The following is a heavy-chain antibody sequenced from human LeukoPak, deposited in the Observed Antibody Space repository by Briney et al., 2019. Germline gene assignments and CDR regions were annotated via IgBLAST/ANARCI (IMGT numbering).Heavy chain of an antibody. J-gene: IGHJ4*02. V-gene: IGHV1-8*01. CDR1: GYTFTTLD. CDR3: ARGNAVSWDY. Sequence: GASGKVSCKASGYTFTTLDVNWVRRATGQGLEWRGWMSPRSGNTGYAQRFQGRVTMTGDPATSTAYMDPTNLTSEDTAVYYCARGNAVSWDYWGQGPLVSVSS. D-gene: IGHD6-19*01. CDR2: MSPRSGNT.